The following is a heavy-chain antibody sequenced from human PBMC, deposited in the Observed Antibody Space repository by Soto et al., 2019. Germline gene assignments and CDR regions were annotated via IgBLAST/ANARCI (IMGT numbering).Heavy chain of an antibody. CDR2: ISPFNGNT. Sequence: QVQLVQSGAEVKKPGASVRVSCKSSGYPFTHYGITWIRQARGQGLEWMGWISPFNGNTNYGQTLQGRVTLTTETSTNTVYMELRSLRSDDTAVYYCARDQSFDRTYYYGIDVWGQGTTVTVSS. J-gene: IGHJ6*02. V-gene: IGHV1-18*01. CDR1: GYPFTHYG. CDR3: ARDQSFDRTYYYGIDV. D-gene: IGHD3-16*01.